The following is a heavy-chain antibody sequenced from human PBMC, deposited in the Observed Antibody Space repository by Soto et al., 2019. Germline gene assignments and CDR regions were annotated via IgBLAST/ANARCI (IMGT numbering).Heavy chain of an antibody. CDR3: ARGRVEDSSGWETYFDY. D-gene: IGHD3-22*01. CDR2: INTNGVNT. J-gene: IGHJ4*02. V-gene: IGHV3-64*01. Sequence: EVQLVESGGGLVQPGGSLRLSCAASGFTFSGYSMFWVRQAPGKGLEYVSTINTNGVNTFYAKSVKGGLTIFRDNSKNTMYREMGSLRAEDIAVYYCARGRVEDSSGWETYFDYWGQGSLVTVS. CDR1: GFTFSGYS.